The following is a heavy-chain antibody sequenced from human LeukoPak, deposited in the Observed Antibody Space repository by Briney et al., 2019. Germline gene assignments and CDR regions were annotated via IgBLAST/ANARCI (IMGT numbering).Heavy chain of an antibody. Sequence: SETLSLTCTVSGGSISGSYWGWIRQSPGKGLEWIGYIYYNGNTDYNPSLRSRLTMSVDTSKNQFSLKLTSVTAADTALYYCAKRGWSLDIWGQGTMVTVSS. CDR3: AKRGWSLDI. J-gene: IGHJ3*02. CDR2: IYYNGNT. CDR1: GGSISGSY. V-gene: IGHV4-59*03. D-gene: IGHD6-19*01.